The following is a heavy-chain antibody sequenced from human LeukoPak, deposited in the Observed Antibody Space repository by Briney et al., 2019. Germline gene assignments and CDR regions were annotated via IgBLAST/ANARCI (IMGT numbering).Heavy chain of an antibody. CDR2: IRSKAYGGTT. CDR1: SSGDYY. CDR3: TRDDYVWGSYSPDY. D-gene: IGHD3-16*01. J-gene: IGHJ4*02. Sequence: SSGDYYWSWFRQAPGKGLDRGGFIRSKAYGGTTEYAASVKGRFTISRDDSKSIAYLQMNSLKTEDTAVYYCTRDDYVWGSYSPDYWGQGTLVTVSS. V-gene: IGHV3-49*03.